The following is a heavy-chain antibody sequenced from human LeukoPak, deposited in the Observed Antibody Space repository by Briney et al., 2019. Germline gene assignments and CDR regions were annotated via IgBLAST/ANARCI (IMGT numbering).Heavy chain of an antibody. CDR3: AKDGSFDSGYYYYMDV. Sequence: GGSLRLSCAASGFTFSSYAMHWVRQAPGKGLEWVAVISYDGSNKYYADSVKGRFTISRDNSKNTLYLQMNSLRAEDTAVYYCAKDGSFDSGYYYYMDVWGKGTTVTISS. J-gene: IGHJ6*03. V-gene: IGHV3-30*04. CDR2: ISYDGSNK. CDR1: GFTFSSYA. D-gene: IGHD3-9*01.